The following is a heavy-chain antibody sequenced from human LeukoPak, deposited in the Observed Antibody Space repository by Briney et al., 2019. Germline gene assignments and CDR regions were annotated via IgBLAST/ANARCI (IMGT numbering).Heavy chain of an antibody. V-gene: IGHV3-74*01. Sequence: GGSLRLSCAASGFTFSNFWMYWVRQAPGKGLVWVSRISGEGSSTTYADSVKGRFTISRDNAKNMVYLQMNSLRPEDTALYYCAKAQYLPFDVFNGWGQGTMVTVSS. D-gene: IGHD2/OR15-2a*01. J-gene: IGHJ3*01. CDR2: ISGEGSST. CDR1: GFTFSNFW. CDR3: AKAQYLPFDVFNG.